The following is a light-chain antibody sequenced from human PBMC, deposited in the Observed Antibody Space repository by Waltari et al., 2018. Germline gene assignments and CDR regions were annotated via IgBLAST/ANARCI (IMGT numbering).Light chain of an antibody. CDR1: QSVGNS. Sequence: EIVFTQSPAPLSLSPGDTATLSCRASQSVGNSLAWYQQKPGQPPRLLIYDASTRATGISARFRGSGSGTDFTLTISSLEAEDFAIYYCQQRSSWTPHTFGQGARLEMK. V-gene: IGKV3-11*01. CDR3: QQRSSWTPHT. CDR2: DAS. J-gene: IGKJ2*01.